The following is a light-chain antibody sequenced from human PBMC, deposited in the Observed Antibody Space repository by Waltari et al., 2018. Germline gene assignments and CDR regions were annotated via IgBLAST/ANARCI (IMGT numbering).Light chain of an antibody. CDR3: ETGGHGTWV. Sequence: QDPEMGPRDLMEVNSDGSHTKGDDIPDRFSGSSSGAERYLTSSSVQSEDEADYYCETGGHGTWVFGGGTKLTVL. CDR2: VNSDGSH. J-gene: IGLJ3*02. V-gene: IGLV4-69*02.